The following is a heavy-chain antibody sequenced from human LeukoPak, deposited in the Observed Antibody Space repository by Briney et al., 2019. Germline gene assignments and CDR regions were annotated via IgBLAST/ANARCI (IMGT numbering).Heavy chain of an antibody. V-gene: IGHV4-30-2*01. D-gene: IGHD6-6*01. CDR1: GASITSAGYY. J-gene: IGHJ4*02. CDR2: IYHSGTT. CDR3: ARARYSGSSLIDY. Sequence: PSETLSLTCTVSGASITSAGYYWSWIRQPPERGLEWIGYIYHSGTTYYIPSLKSRVTISADWSKYQFSLKLNSVTAADTAIYYCARARYSGSSLIDYWGQGILVTVSS.